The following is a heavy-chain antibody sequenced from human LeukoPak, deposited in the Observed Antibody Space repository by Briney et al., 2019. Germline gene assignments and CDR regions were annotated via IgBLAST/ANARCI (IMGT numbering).Heavy chain of an antibody. CDR1: GGSISTTNYY. CDR2: IYSSGNT. J-gene: IGHJ5*02. Sequence: PSETLSLACTVSGGSISTTNYYWGWIRQPPGRDLEWIGSIYSSGNTYYNPSLESRVTISVDTSKNQLSLKLTSATAADTSVYYCARHSGLRSPFDPWGQGTLVTVSS. CDR3: ARHSGLRSPFDP. D-gene: IGHD3-3*01. V-gene: IGHV4-39*01.